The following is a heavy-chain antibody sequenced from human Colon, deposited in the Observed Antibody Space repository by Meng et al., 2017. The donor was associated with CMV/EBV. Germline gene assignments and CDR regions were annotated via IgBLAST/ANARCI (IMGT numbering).Heavy chain of an antibody. V-gene: IGHV3-9*01. CDR3: AKDISPVGGTTGFHGMDV. Sequence: SLKISCAVSGFQFDNYAMHWVRQAPGKGLEWVSSITWNSGRKGYVDSVDGRFTISRDNAKDSLYLQMNGLRAEDTALYYCAKDISPVGGTTGFHGMDVWGQGTTVTVSS. CDR1: GFQFDNYA. CDR2: ITWNSGRK. D-gene: IGHD1-7*01. J-gene: IGHJ6*02.